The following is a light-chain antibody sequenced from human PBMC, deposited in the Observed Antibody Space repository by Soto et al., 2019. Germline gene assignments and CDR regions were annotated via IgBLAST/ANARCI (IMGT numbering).Light chain of an antibody. CDR1: QDINNY. J-gene: IGKJ3*01. CDR2: AAS. CDR3: QRYNKGRPVT. V-gene: IGKV1-27*01. Sequence: DIQMTQSPSSLSASVGDRVTITCRASQDINNYLAWYQQKPGQPPKLLFYAASTLQPGVPSGFSGGGCGTDFTLTINSLQPEDVATYCCQRYNKGRPVTFGPGTKV.